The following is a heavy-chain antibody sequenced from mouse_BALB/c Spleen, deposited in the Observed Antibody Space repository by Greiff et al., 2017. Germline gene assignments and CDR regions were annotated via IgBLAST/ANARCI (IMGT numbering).Heavy chain of an antibody. D-gene: IGHD4-1*01. CDR2: ISSGGGST. V-gene: IGHV5-12-1*01. J-gene: IGHJ1*01. CDR1: GFAFSSYD. CDR3: ARHALGDWYFDV. Sequence: EVKLVESGGGLVKPGGSLKLSCAASGFAFSSYDMSWVRQTPEKRLEWVAYISSGGGSTYYPDTVKGRFTISRDNAKNTLYLQMSSLKSEDTAMFYCARHALGDWYFDVWGAGTTVTVSS.